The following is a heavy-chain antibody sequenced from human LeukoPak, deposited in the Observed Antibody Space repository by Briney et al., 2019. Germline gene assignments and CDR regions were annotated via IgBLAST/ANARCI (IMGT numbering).Heavy chain of an antibody. CDR2: ISHSGRS. Sequence: SETLSLTCAVYRGSVSGYYWSWIRQSPGKGLEWIGEISHSGRSKNNPSLKSRVTISEDMSMKQFSLKLNSVTAADTAVYYCARGFDGLTGYYPPDYWSQGTLVTVSS. J-gene: IGHJ4*02. V-gene: IGHV4-34*01. CDR1: RGSVSGYY. CDR3: ARGFDGLTGYYPPDY. D-gene: IGHD3-9*01.